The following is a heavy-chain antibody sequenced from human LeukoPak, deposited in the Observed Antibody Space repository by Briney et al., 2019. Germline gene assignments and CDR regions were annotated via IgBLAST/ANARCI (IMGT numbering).Heavy chain of an antibody. Sequence: ASVKVSCKASGYTFTGYYMHWVRQPPGQGLEWMGWINPNSGGTNYAQKFQGRVTMTRDTSISTAYMELSRLRSDDTAVYYCARSPLWFGELYSDYWGQGTLVTVSS. V-gene: IGHV1-2*02. CDR1: GYTFTGYY. J-gene: IGHJ4*02. D-gene: IGHD3-10*01. CDR2: INPNSGGT. CDR3: ARSPLWFGELYSDY.